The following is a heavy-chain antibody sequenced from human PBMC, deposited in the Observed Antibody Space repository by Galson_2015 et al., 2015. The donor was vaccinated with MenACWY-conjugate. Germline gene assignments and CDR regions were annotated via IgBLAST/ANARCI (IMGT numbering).Heavy chain of an antibody. Sequence: ETLSLTCAVSGGSISSRNWWSWVRQPPGKGLEWIGEIYHSGSTNYNPSPKSRVSISVDKSKNQFSLKLSSVTAADTAVYYCARRGPGSDFWSGYYSFDYWGQGTLVTVSS. CDR1: GGSISSRNW. CDR2: IYHSGST. CDR3: ARRGPGSDFWSGYYSFDY. J-gene: IGHJ4*02. V-gene: IGHV4-4*02. D-gene: IGHD3-3*01.